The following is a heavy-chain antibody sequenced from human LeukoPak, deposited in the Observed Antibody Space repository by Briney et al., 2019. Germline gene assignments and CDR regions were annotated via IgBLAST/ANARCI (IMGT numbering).Heavy chain of an antibody. J-gene: IGHJ3*02. CDR3: ARKLTGDTDDAFDI. CDR1: VGSISSGGYT. D-gene: IGHD7-27*01. CDR2: IYQSGST. Sequence: SETLSLTCTVSVGSISSGGYTWSWIRQPPGEGLEWIGYIYQSGSTYYNPSLKSRVTISVDRSENQFSLRLSSVTAADTAVYLCARKLTGDTDDAFDIWGQGTMVTVSS. V-gene: IGHV4-30-2*01.